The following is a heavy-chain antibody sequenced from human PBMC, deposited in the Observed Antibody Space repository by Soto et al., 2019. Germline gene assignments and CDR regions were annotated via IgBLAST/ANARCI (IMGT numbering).Heavy chain of an antibody. V-gene: IGHV4-61*01. D-gene: IGHD6-19*01. CDR3: ASYSIGWYDVSY. J-gene: IGHJ4*02. CDR2: IYYSGST. CDR1: GGSVSSGSYY. Sequence: QVQLQESGPGLVKPSETLSLTCTVSGGSVSSGSYYWSWIRQPPGKGLEWIGYIYYSGSTNYNPSPKRRVTISVDTSKNQFSLKLNSVTAADTAVYYCASYSIGWYDVSYWGQGTLVTVSS.